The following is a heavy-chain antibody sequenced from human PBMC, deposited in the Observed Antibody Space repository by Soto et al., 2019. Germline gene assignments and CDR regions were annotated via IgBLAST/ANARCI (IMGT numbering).Heavy chain of an antibody. CDR3: RRTLYTSGMDV. J-gene: IGHJ6*02. D-gene: IGHD3-16*01. Sequence: SGSMSLTCAVSGYSISSGYDWAWIRQSPGKGLEWIGSIYHAWSVYYNPSLNSRVAVWLDTSKNHFSLKLTSVTTADTSAYYCRRTLYTSGMDVWAQPPTLTVPS. CDR1: GYSISSGYD. CDR2: IYHAWSV. V-gene: IGHV4-38-2*01.